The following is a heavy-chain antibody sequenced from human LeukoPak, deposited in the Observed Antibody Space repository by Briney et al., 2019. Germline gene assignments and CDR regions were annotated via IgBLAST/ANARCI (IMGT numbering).Heavy chain of an antibody. CDR3: ARIPTPYYYDSSGYWVLDY. CDR1: GYTFTGYY. CDR2: INPNSGGT. J-gene: IGHJ4*02. D-gene: IGHD3-22*01. Sequence: ASVKVSCKASGYTFTGYYMHWVRQAPGQGLEWMGWINPNSGGTNYAQKFQGRVTMTRDTSISTAYVELSRLRSDDTAVYYCARIPTPYYYDSSGYWVLDYWGQGTLVTVSS. V-gene: IGHV1-2*02.